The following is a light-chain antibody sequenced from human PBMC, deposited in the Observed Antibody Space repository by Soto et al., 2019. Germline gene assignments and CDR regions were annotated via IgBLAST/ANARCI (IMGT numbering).Light chain of an antibody. Sequence: DIVMTQSPLSLPVTPGEPASISCRSSQSLLDSNAYNYLDWYLQNPGQSPQLLIYLGSNRASGVPDRFSGSVSGTDFTLKISRVEAEDVGVYYCMQALQTPVTFGPGTKVDIK. CDR1: QSLLDSNAYNY. J-gene: IGKJ3*01. CDR3: MQALQTPVT. V-gene: IGKV2-28*01. CDR2: LGS.